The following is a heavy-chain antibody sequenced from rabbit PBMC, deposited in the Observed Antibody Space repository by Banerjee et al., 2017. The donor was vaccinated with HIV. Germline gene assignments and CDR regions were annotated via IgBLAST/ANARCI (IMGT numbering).Heavy chain of an antibody. CDR2: IYAGNNGSP. J-gene: IGHJ4*01. D-gene: IGHD8-1*01. CDR1: GFSFSSSYY. V-gene: IGHV1S45*01. CDR3: ARAGSGWKL. Sequence: QEQLEESGGDLVKPEGSLTLTCTASGFSFSSSYYMCWVRQAPGKGLEWIGCIYAGNNGSPYYASWAKGRFTISKPSSTTVTLQMASLTAADTAAYFCARAGSGWKLWGPGTLVTVS.